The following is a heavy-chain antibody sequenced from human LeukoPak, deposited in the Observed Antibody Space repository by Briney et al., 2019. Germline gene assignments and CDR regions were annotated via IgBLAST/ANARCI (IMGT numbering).Heavy chain of an antibody. J-gene: IGHJ4*02. CDR2: ISSGGDTI. CDR1: GFTFSSYA. V-gene: IGHV3-48*04. D-gene: IGHD5-18*01. CDR3: ARRGYSSKYFDY. Sequence: GGSLRLSCAASGFTFSSYAMSWVRQAPGKGLEWVSYISSGGDTIYYTDSVKGRFTISRDNAKNSLYLQMNSLRAEDTAVYYCARRGYSSKYFDYWGQGTLVTVSS.